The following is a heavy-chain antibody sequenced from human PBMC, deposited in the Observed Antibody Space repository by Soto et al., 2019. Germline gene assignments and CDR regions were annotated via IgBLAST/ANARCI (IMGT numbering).Heavy chain of an antibody. CDR3: ARDGISPYYYDSSGLGRVWDY. J-gene: IGHJ4*02. D-gene: IGHD3-22*01. CDR2: IRGFSPYT. Sequence: PGGSLRLSCISSGFTFRTYTMNWVRQAPGKGLEWVSGIRGFSPYTFYAESVKGRFTISRDNAKNSLFLQMNSLRAEDTAVYYCARDGISPYYYDSSGLGRVWDYWGQGTLVTVSS. CDR1: GFTFRTYT. V-gene: IGHV3-21*01.